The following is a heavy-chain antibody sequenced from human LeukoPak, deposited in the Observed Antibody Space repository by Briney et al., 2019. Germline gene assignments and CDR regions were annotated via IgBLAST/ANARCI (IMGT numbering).Heavy chain of an antibody. V-gene: IGHV5-51*01. CDR1: GYIFTSYW. Sequence: GESLKISCKGSGYIFTSYWIGWVRQMPGKGLEWMGIIYAGDSDTRYRPSFKGQVTISADKSISTAYVQWSSLKASDTAMYYCARGLTETGLGAFDICGQGTKVTVSS. CDR3: ARGLTETGLGAFDI. CDR2: IYAGDSDT. D-gene: IGHD3-9*01. J-gene: IGHJ3*02.